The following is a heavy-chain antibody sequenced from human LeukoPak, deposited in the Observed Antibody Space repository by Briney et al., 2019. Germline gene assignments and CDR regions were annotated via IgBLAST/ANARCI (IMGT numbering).Heavy chain of an antibody. J-gene: IGHJ4*02. V-gene: IGHV1-46*01. D-gene: IGHD3-3*01. Sequence: ASVKVSCKASGYIFTNYYMHWVRQAPGQSLEWMGMINPRDGTTSHAQKFQGRVTMTTDTSTSTAYMELRSLRSDDTAVYYCARVFQDFWSGYYELVVDYWGQGTLVTVSS. CDR1: GYIFTNYY. CDR2: INPRDGTT. CDR3: ARVFQDFWSGYYELVVDY.